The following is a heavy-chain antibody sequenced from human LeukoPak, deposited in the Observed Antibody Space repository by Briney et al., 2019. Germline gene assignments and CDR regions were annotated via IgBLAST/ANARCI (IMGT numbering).Heavy chain of an antibody. CDR1: GFTFSSYE. J-gene: IGHJ6*02. V-gene: IGHV3-48*03. CDR3: ATEIIRRYNGSRQDGMDV. D-gene: IGHD1-26*01. Sequence: GGSLRLSCAASGFTFSSYEMHWVRQAPGKGLEWVSYISSGGSTIYYADSVKGRFTISRDNAKNSVYLQTNSLRAEDTALYYCATEIIRRYNGSRQDGMDVWGQGTTVTVSS. CDR2: ISSGGSTI.